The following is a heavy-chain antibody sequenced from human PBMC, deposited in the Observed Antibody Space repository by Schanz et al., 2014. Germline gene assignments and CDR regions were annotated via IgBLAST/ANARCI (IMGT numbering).Heavy chain of an antibody. D-gene: IGHD2-2*01. CDR3: ARDLSSLIQGDV. Sequence: VQLVESGGGVVRPGGSLRLSCAASGFGFDDYAMSWVRQAPGKGLEWVAVISYDGVNTYYADSVKGRFTISRDNSNNTVFLQMNSLRAEDTAVYFDARDLSSLIQGDVWGKGTTVTVSS. CDR1: GFGFDDYA. J-gene: IGHJ6*04. V-gene: IGHV3-30-3*01. CDR2: ISYDGVNT.